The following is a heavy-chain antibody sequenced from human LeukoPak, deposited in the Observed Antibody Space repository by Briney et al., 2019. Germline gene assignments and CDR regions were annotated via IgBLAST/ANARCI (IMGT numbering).Heavy chain of an antibody. CDR1: GFTFDDYA. CDR3: AKTDGFPYYFDY. V-gene: IGHV3-23*01. D-gene: IGHD5-24*01. J-gene: IGHJ4*02. Sequence: GGSLRLSCAASGFTFDDYAMHWVRQAPGKGLEWVSAISGSGGTTYYADSVKGRFTISRDNSKNTLYLQMNGLRAEDTAVYYCAKTDGFPYYFDYWGQGTLVTVSS. CDR2: ISGSGGTT.